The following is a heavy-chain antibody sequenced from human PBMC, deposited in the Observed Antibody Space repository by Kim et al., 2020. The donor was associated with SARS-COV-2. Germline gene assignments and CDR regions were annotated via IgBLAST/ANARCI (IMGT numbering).Heavy chain of an antibody. CDR1: GYTFTGYY. J-gene: IGHJ6*02. V-gene: IGHV1-2*06. CDR3: ARDTWAEWEVYFYGMDV. Sequence: ASVKVSCKASGYTFTGYYMHWVRQAPGQGLEWMGRINPNSGGTNYAQKFQGRVTMTRDTSISTAYMELSSLESDDTAVYFCARDTWAEWEVYFYGMDVWGQGTTVTVSS. D-gene: IGHD1-26*01. CDR2: INPNSGGT.